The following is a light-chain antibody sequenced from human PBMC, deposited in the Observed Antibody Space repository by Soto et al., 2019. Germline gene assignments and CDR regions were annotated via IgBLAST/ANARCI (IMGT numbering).Light chain of an antibody. J-gene: IGKJ1*01. CDR1: QSVSSY. CDR3: QQYVSSPWA. Sequence: EIVLTQSPATLSLSPGERATLSCRASQSVSSYLAWYQQKPGQAPRLLIYDASNRATGIPARFSGSGSGTDFTLTISSLEPEEFAVYYCQQYVSSPWAFGQGNKVDI. V-gene: IGKV3-11*01. CDR2: DAS.